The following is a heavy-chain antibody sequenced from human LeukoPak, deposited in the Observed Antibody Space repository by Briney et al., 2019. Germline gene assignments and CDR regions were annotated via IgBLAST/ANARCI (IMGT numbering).Heavy chain of an antibody. V-gene: IGHV3-15*01. Sequence: PGGSLRLSCAASGFTFKNAWMSWVRQAPGKGLEWVGRIKSKAHGGTTDYAAPVKGRFTISRDDSKKTLYLQMNSLKTEDTAVYYCTTFDMGSYGLDVWGLGATVTVSS. CDR3: TTFDMGSYGLDV. D-gene: IGHD3-9*01. CDR1: GFTFKNAW. CDR2: IKSKAHGGTT. J-gene: IGHJ6*02.